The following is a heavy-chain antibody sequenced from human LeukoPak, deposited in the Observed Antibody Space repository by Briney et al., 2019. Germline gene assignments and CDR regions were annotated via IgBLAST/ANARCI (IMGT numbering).Heavy chain of an antibody. CDR2: IKQDGSEK. V-gene: IGHV3-7*04. D-gene: IGHD2-2*02. J-gene: IGHJ5*02. Sequence: QSGGSLRLSCAASGFTFSTYWMTWVRRAPGKGLEWVANIKQDGSEKHYVDSVKGRFTISRDNAENSLYLEMNSLRVEDTAIYYCARASYTPNWFDPWGQGTLVTVSS. CDR3: ARASYTPNWFDP. CDR1: GFTFSTYW.